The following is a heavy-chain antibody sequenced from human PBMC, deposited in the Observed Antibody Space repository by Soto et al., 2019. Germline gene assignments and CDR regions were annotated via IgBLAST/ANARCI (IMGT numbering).Heavy chain of an antibody. J-gene: IGHJ4*02. D-gene: IGHD3-3*01. CDR3: AKDLTPLALFGVIDY. V-gene: IGHV3-30*18. CDR1: GFTFKTYG. Sequence: ESGGGVVQPGRSLRLSCAASGFTFKTYGMHWVRQAPGKGLEWVAVISHDGNNEDYADSVRGRFTISRDNSKNMLFLEMNSLRVEDTAVYFCAKDLTPLALFGVIDYWGQGALVTVSS. CDR2: ISHDGNNE.